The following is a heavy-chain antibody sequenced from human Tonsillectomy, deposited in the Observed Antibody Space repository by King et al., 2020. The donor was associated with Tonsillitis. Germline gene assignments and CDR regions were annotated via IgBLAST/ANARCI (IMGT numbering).Heavy chain of an antibody. J-gene: IGHJ4*02. D-gene: IGHD3-22*01. CDR3: ARGQNYYDSANYPIAGYLFDS. Sequence: QLVQSGAEVRKPGASVNISCKASGYTFSKYFMHWLRQAPGQGPDWMGLINPGGGITNYAQKFQGRVTLTRDTSTSTVYMQLRSLRSDDTAVYYCARGQNYYDSANYPIAGYLFDSWGQGALVTVSS. V-gene: IGHV1-46*01. CDR1: GYTFSKYF. CDR2: INPGGGIT.